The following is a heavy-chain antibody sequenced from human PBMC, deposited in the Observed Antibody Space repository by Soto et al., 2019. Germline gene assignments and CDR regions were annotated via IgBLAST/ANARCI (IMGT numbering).Heavy chain of an antibody. CDR3: ATLPDMHDYRAAVPDY. CDR2: FDPEGGET. V-gene: IGHV1-24*01. CDR1: GYTLTELS. J-gene: IGHJ4*02. D-gene: IGHD4-4*01. Sequence: GASVKVSCKVSGYTLTELSMHWVRQAPGKGLEWMGGFDPEGGETIYAQKFQGRVTMTEDTSTDTAYMELSSLRSEDTAVYYCATLPDMHDYRAAVPDYWGQGTLVTVSS.